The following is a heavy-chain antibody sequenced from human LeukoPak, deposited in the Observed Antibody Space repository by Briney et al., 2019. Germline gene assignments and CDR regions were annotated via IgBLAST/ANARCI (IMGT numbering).Heavy chain of an antibody. Sequence: GESLKISCKGSGYSFSNSWIGWVRQLPGKGLEWMGIIYPGDSDTRYSPSFQGQVTISADKSISTAYLQWNSLKASDTAMYYCARPTYCSGGSCCEFDYWGQGTLVTVSS. D-gene: IGHD2-15*01. V-gene: IGHV5-51*01. J-gene: IGHJ4*02. CDR1: GYSFSNSW. CDR2: IYPGDSDT. CDR3: ARPTYCSGGSCCEFDY.